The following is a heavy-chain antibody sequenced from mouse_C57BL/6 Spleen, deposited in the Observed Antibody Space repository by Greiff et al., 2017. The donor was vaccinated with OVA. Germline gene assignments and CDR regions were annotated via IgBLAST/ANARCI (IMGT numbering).Heavy chain of an antibody. CDR1: GYSFTGYY. CDR3: ARDDLITTVVATKYFDV. CDR2: INPSTGGT. V-gene: IGHV1-42*01. D-gene: IGHD1-1*01. J-gene: IGHJ1*03. Sequence: LQESGPELVKPGASVKISCKASGYSFTGYYMNWVKQSPEKSLEWIGEINPSTGGTTYNQKFKAKATMTVDKSSSTAYMQLKSLTSEDSAVYYCARDDLITTVVATKYFDVWGTGTTVTVSS.